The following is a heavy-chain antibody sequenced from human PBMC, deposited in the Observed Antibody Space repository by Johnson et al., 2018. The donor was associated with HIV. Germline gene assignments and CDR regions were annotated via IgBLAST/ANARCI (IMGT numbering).Heavy chain of an antibody. V-gene: IGHV3-30*03. CDR1: GVIVSSNY. CDR3: ARIFSRERDYGDLLGAFDI. J-gene: IGHJ3*02. CDR2: ISYDGSNK. D-gene: IGHD4-17*01. Sequence: QVQLVESGGGLVQPGGSLRLSCAASGVIVSSNYMSWVRQAPGKGLEWVAVISYDGSNKYYADSVKGRFTISRDNSKNTLYLQMNSLRAEDTAVYYCARIFSRERDYGDLLGAFDIWGQGTMVTVSS.